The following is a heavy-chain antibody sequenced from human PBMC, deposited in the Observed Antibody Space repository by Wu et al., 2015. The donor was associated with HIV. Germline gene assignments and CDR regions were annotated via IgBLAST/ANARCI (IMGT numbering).Heavy chain of an antibody. J-gene: IGHJ3*01. D-gene: IGHD5-12*01. CDR2: IIPIFDRV. CDR3: VGPYTGYAYDTFDV. Sequence: QVHLVQSGAEVKKPGSSVKVSCTASGGTFSSRAISWVRQAPGQGLEWMGRIIPIFDRVHYKQKFQGRVVITADEATSTVYMELSRLTSDDTAVYYCVGPYTGYAYDTFDVWGQGTTGHRLF. CDR1: GGTFSSRA. V-gene: IGHV1-69*13.